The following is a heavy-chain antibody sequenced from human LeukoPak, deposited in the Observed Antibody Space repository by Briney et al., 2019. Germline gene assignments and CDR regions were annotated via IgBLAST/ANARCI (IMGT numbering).Heavy chain of an antibody. CDR2: IKEDGSEE. D-gene: IGHD2-15*01. J-gene: IGHJ1*01. V-gene: IGHV3-7*01. CDR1: GFSFGSLW. CDR3: GRDRYCQY. Sequence: GGSLRLSCVASGFSFGSLWMSWVRQAPGKGLEWVANIKEDGSEEHYLESVKGRFTISRDNAKNIVFLQMNSLREEDSAVYYCGRDRYCQYWGQGTGVIVSS.